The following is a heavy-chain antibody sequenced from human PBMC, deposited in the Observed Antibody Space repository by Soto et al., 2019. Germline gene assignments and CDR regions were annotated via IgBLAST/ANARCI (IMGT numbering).Heavy chain of an antibody. J-gene: IGHJ4*02. CDR3: ASGTLSTREAPDS. V-gene: IGHV4-59*01. CDR2: IYYTGGT. CDR1: GVNIRGYY. Sequence: SETLSLTCNVSGVNIRGYYWNWIRQPPGRTLEWIGSIYYTGGTNYNPYLKSRVTISVDTSKNHFSMKFNSLTAADTAVYYCASGTLSTREAPDSWGQGTLVTVSS.